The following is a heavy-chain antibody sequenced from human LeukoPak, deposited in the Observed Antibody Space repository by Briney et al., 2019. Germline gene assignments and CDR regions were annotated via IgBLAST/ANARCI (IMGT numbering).Heavy chain of an antibody. CDR2: INPNSGGT. D-gene: IGHD1-26*01. V-gene: IGHV1-2*02. CDR3: ARTVATKPYYYYYMDV. Sequence: ASVKVSCKASGYTFTGYYMHWVRQAPGQGLEWMGWINPNSGGTNYAQKFQGRVTITADESTSTAYMELSSLRSEDTAVYYCARTVATKPYYYYYMDVWGKGTTVTISS. J-gene: IGHJ6*03. CDR1: GYTFTGYY.